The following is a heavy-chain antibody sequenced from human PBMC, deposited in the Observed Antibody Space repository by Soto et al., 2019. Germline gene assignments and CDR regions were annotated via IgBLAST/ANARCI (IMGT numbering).Heavy chain of an antibody. CDR2: IIPIFGTA. J-gene: IGHJ5*02. V-gene: IGHV1-69*06. D-gene: IGHD2-2*02. CDR3: ARGGLPAVIQGGAYNWFDP. Sequence: VASVKVSCKASGGTFSSYAISWVRQAPGQGLEWMGGIIPIFGTANYAQKFQGRVTITADKSTSTAYMELSSLRSEDTAVYYCARGGLPAVIQGGAYNWFDPWGQGTLVTVSS. CDR1: GGTFSSYA.